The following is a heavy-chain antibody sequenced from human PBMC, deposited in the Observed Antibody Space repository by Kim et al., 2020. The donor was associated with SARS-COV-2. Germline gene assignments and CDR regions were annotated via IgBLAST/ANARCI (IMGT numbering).Heavy chain of an antibody. CDR3: ARHGDYGWFDP. CDR2: T. D-gene: IGHD3-10*01. Sequence: TYYNPSLKSRVPISVDTAKNQFTLELSSVTAADTAVYYCARHGDYGWFDPWGQGTLVTVSS. V-gene: IGHV4-39*01. J-gene: IGHJ5*02.